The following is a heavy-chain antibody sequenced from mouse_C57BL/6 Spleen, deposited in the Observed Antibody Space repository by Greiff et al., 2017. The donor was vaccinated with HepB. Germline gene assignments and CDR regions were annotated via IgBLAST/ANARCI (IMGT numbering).Heavy chain of an antibody. Sequence: VQLQQSGAELVRPGASVTLSCKASGYTFTDYEMHWVKQTPVHGLEWIGAIDPETGGTAYNQKFKGKAILTADKSSSTAYMELRSLTSEDSAVYYCTRREYDYGFDYWGQGTTLTVSS. V-gene: IGHV1-15*01. D-gene: IGHD2-4*01. CDR3: TRREYDYGFDY. CDR1: GYTFTDYE. J-gene: IGHJ2*01. CDR2: IDPETGGT.